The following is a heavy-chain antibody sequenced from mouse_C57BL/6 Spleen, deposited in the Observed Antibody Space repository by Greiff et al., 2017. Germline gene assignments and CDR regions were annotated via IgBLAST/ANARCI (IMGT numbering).Heavy chain of an antibody. CDR1: GYTFTSYW. D-gene: IGHD2-2*01. CDR2: IDPSDSYT. CDR3: ARWRLRTFDY. J-gene: IGHJ2*01. V-gene: IGHV1-50*01. Sequence: QVQLQQPGAELVKPGASVKLSCKASGYTFTSYWMQWVKQRPGQGLEWIGEIDPSDSYTNYNQKFKGKATLTVDTSSSTAYMQLSSLTSEDSAVYYCARWRLRTFDYWGQGTTLTVSS.